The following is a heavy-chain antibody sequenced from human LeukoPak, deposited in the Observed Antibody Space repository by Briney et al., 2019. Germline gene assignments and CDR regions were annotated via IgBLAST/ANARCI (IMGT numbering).Heavy chain of an antibody. Sequence: PSETLSLTCAVYGGSFSGYYWSWIRQPPGKGLEWIGEINHSGSTNYNPSLKSRVTISVDTSKNQFSLKLSSVTAADTAVYYCARANPLGYCSGGSCFPPSNYYYYGMDVWGQGTTVTVSS. V-gene: IGHV4-34*01. J-gene: IGHJ6*02. CDR3: ARANPLGYCSGGSCFPPSNYYYYGMDV. CDR1: GGSFSGYY. CDR2: INHSGST. D-gene: IGHD2-15*01.